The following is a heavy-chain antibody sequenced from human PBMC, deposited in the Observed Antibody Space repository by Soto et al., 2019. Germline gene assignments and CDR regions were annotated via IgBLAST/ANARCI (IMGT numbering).Heavy chain of an antibody. CDR3: TRLQRRWLSSDS. V-gene: IGHV4-39*01. D-gene: IGHD5-12*01. CDR1: GGSISNSSYY. Sequence: QLQLQESGPGLVKPSETLSLTCTVSGGSISNSSYYWGWILQPPGKGLEWIGHIYYTGTSYSNPSLKGRVTLSVDTSKNQFSLKLNSMTAADTAVFYCTRLQRRWLSSDSWGQGTLVTVSS. CDR2: IYYTGTS. J-gene: IGHJ4*02.